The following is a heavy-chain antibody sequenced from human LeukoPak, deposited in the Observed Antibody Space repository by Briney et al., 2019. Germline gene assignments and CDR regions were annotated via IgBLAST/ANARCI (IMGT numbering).Heavy chain of an antibody. V-gene: IGHV4-39*07. Sequence: SETLSLTCTVSGGSISSSSYYWSWIRQPPGKGLEWIGEINHSGSTNYNPSLKSRVTISVDTSKNQFSLKLSSVTAADTAVYYCARGYGSGSYYNPHYYYYMDVWGKGTTVTVSS. CDR3: ARGYGSGSYYNPHYYYYMDV. J-gene: IGHJ6*03. CDR1: GGSISSSSYY. D-gene: IGHD3-10*01. CDR2: INHSGST.